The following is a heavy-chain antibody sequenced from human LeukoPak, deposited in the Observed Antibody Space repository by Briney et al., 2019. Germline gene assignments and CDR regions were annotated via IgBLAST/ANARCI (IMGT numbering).Heavy chain of an antibody. CDR3: ARDSRSHCGTDACYGPYFDY. J-gene: IGHJ4*02. D-gene: IGHD2-2*01. Sequence: GGSLRLSCAASGFTFSNYWMSWVRQAPGKGLEWLANINQDGSEMYYVDSVKGRFTISRDNGKNSLYLQINSLRADDTAVYYCARDSRSHCGTDACYGPYFDYWGQGILVAVSP. CDR1: GFTFSNYW. V-gene: IGHV3-7*01. CDR2: INQDGSEM.